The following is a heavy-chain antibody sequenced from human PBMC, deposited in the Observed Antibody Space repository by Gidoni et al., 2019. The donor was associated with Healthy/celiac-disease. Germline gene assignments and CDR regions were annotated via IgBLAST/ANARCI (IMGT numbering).Heavy chain of an antibody. CDR3: TRDLDGYSYYFDY. J-gene: IGHJ4*02. D-gene: IGHD5-18*01. CDR2: IRSKAYGGTT. Sequence: EVQLVESGGGLVQPGRSLRLSCTASGFPFGAYAMSWFRQAPGKGLEWVGFIRSKAYGGTTEYAASVKGRFTISRDDSKSIAYLQMNSLKTEDTAVYYCTRDLDGYSYYFDYWGQGTLVTVSS. V-gene: IGHV3-49*03. CDR1: GFPFGAYA.